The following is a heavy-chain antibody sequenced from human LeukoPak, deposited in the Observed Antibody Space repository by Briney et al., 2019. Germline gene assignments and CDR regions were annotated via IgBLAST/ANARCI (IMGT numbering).Heavy chain of an antibody. D-gene: IGHD1-26*01. J-gene: IGHJ4*02. CDR1: GFTFSSYA. CDR2: IKQDGSEK. V-gene: IGHV3-7*01. Sequence: GGSLRLSCAASGFTFSSYAMSWVRQAPGKGLEWVANIKQDGSEKYYVDSVKGRFTISRDNAKNSLYLQMNSLRAEDTAVYYCAREEHDPPLDYWGQGTLVTVSS. CDR3: AREEHDPPLDY.